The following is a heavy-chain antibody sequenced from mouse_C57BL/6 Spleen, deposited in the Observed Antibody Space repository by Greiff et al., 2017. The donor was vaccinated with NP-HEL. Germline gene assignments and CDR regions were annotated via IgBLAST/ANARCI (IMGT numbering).Heavy chain of an antibody. CDR3: ARDRDAMDY. Sequence: EVQLVESGGGLVKPGGSLKLSCAASGFTFSSYAMSWVRQTPEKRLEWVATISDGVSYTYYPDNVKGRFTISRDNANNNLYLQMSHLKSEETAMYYCARDRDAMDYWGQGTSVTVSA. CDR2: ISDGVSYT. V-gene: IGHV5-4*01. J-gene: IGHJ4*01. CDR1: GFTFSSYA.